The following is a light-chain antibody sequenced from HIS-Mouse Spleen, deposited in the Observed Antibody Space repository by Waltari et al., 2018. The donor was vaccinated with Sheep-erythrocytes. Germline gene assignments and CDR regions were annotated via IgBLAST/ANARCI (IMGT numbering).Light chain of an antibody. CDR1: SSDVGGYNY. Sequence: QSALTQPRSVSGSPGQSVTISFTGTSSDVGGYNYASVSQQHPGKAPKLMIYDVSKRPSGVPDRFSGSKSGNTASLTISGLQAEDEADYYCCSYAGSYNHVFATGTKVTVL. J-gene: IGLJ1*01. CDR3: CSYAGSYNHV. V-gene: IGLV2-11*02. CDR2: DVS.